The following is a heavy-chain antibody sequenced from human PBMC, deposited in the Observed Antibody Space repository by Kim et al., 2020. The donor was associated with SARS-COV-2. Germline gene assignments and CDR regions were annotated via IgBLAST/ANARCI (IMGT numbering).Heavy chain of an antibody. D-gene: IGHD3-10*01. Sequence: GGSLRLSCAASGFTFSSYAMHWVRQAPGKGLEWVAVISYDGSNKYYADSVKGRFTISRDNSKNTLYLQMNSLRAEDTAVYYCAKGLGSYLTQFDYWGQGTLVTVSS. CDR3: AKGLGSYLTQFDY. CDR2: ISYDGSNK. V-gene: IGHV3-30*04. CDR1: GFTFSSYA. J-gene: IGHJ4*02.